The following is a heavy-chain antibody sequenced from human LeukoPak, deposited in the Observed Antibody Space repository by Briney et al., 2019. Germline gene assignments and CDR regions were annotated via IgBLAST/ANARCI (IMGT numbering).Heavy chain of an antibody. CDR1: GGSISSYY. CDR2: IYSSASA. CDR3: ARVLFTEEDAFDI. Sequence: SETLSLTCTVSGGSISSYYWSWIRQPAGKGLEWIGRIYSSASANYNPSLKSRVTMSLDTSKNQFSLNLTSVTAADTAVYHCARVLFTEEDAFDIWGQGTMVTVSS. J-gene: IGHJ3*02. V-gene: IGHV4-4*07.